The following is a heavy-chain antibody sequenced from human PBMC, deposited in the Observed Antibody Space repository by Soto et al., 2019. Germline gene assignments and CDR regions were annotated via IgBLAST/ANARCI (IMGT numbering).Heavy chain of an antibody. Sequence: EVQLVESGGGLVQPGGSLRLSCAASGFTFSSYSMNWVRQAPGKGLEWVSYISSSSSTIYYADSVKGRFTISRDNAKNSLYLQMNSLRDEDTAVYYCERAYSSSSYYYGMDVWGQGTTVTVSS. V-gene: IGHV3-48*02. CDR2: ISSSSSTI. J-gene: IGHJ6*02. CDR1: GFTFSSYS. D-gene: IGHD6-6*01. CDR3: ERAYSSSSYYYGMDV.